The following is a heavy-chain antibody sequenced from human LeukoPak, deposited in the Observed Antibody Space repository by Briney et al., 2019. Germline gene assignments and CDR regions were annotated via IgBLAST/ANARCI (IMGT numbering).Heavy chain of an antibody. D-gene: IGHD3-10*01. V-gene: IGHV3-23*01. Sequence: GGSLRLSCAASGFTFSSYAMSWVHQAPGKGLEWVSVISADSATTFYADSVKGRFTISRDNAKNTVFLQMSSLRAEDTALYYCARKSASGNYPLDYWGQGTLVTVSS. J-gene: IGHJ4*02. CDR1: GFTFSSYA. CDR2: ISADSATT. CDR3: ARKSASGNYPLDY.